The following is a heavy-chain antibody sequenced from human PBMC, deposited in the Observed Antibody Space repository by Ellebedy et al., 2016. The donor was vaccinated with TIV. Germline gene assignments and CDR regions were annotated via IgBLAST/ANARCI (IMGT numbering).Heavy chain of an antibody. CDR1: GFTFSSHA. J-gene: IGHJ4*02. Sequence: GESLKISCAASGFTFSSHAMSWVRQAPGKGLEWVSGISGSGGNTYYADSVKGRFTVSRDNARNSLYLQMNNLRVEDTAVYFCARWGAATAHFDFWGQGTLVTVSS. D-gene: IGHD6-13*01. V-gene: IGHV3-23*01. CDR2: ISGSGGNT. CDR3: ARWGAATAHFDF.